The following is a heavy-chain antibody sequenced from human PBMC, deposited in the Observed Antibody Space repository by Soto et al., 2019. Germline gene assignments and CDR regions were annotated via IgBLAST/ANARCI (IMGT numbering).Heavy chain of an antibody. J-gene: IGHJ6*02. D-gene: IGHD6-13*01. V-gene: IGHV3-30*18. CDR3: AKDMSSSWYYYYYGMDV. Sequence: GGSLRLSCAASGFTFSSYGMHWVRQAPGKGLEWVAVISYDGSNKYYADTVKGRFTISRDNSKNTLYLQMNSLRAEDMALYYCAKDMSSSWYYYYYGMDVWGQGTTVTVSS. CDR2: ISYDGSNK. CDR1: GFTFSSYG.